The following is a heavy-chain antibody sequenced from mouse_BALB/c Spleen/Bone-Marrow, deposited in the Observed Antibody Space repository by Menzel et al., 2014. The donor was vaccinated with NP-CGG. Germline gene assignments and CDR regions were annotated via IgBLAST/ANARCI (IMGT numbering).Heavy chain of an antibody. CDR2: INPDSSQI. CDR1: GFDFSRYW. V-gene: IGHV4-1*02. CDR3: ATPDYSGYQDV. Sequence: VKLVESGGGLVQPGGSLKLSCAASGFDFSRYWMTWVRQAPGKGLEWIGDINPDSSQINYTPSLKEKFIISSDNATTTLYPQISIDRSENTAFYYFATPDYSGYQDVWGAGTTVTDSS. D-gene: IGHD1-2*01. J-gene: IGHJ1*01.